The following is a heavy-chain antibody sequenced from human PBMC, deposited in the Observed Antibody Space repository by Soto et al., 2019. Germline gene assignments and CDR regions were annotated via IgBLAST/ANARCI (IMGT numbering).Heavy chain of an antibody. CDR3: ARDSSGWYPPYYYYGMDV. D-gene: IGHD6-19*01. V-gene: IGHV1-3*01. CDR1: GYTFTSYA. J-gene: IGHJ6*02. Sequence: QVQLVQSGAEVKKPGASVKVSCKASGYTFTSYAMHWVRQAPGQRLEWKGWINAGNGNTKYSQKFQGRVTITRDTSASTAYMELSSLRSEDTAVYYCARDSSGWYPPYYYYGMDVWGQGTTVAVSS. CDR2: INAGNGNT.